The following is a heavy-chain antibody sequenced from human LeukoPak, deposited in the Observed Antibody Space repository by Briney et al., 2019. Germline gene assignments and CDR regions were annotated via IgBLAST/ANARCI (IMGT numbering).Heavy chain of an antibody. D-gene: IGHD1-26*01. J-gene: IGHJ4*02. CDR2: IIPIFGTA. CDR3: ASQWELLGPFDY. CDR1: GGTFSSYA. Sequence: ASVKVSCTASGGTFSSYAISWVRQAPGQGLEWMGGIIPIFGTANYAQKFQGRVTITADESTSTAYMELSSLRSEDTAVYYCASQWELLGPFDYWGQGTLVTVSS. V-gene: IGHV1-69*01.